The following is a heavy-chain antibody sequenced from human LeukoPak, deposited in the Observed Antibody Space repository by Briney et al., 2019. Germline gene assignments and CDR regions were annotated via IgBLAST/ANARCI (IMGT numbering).Heavy chain of an antibody. D-gene: IGHD6-13*01. J-gene: IGHJ4*02. Sequence: GGSLRLSRAASGFTFSNYVMHWVRQAPGKGLEYVSAINGNGDTTYCANSVKGRFIISRDNSKNTLYLQMGSLRAEDMAVYYCARKAPAGHFDYWGQGTLVTVSS. CDR2: INGNGDTT. V-gene: IGHV3-64*01. CDR1: GFTFSNYV. CDR3: ARKAPAGHFDY.